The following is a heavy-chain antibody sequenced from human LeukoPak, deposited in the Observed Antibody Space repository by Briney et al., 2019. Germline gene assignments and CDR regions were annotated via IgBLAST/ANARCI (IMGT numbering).Heavy chain of an antibody. J-gene: IGHJ4*02. CDR3: AKYLRARGERATPGN. CDR2: ISDSGGST. Sequence: GGSLRLSCAAPGSTFGNYAMTWVRQAPGKGLEWVSGISDSGGSTYYADSVKGRSTISRANSKNTLSLQVNGRRLEDPAVYYLAKYLRARGERATPGNWGQGTLVTVSS. V-gene: IGHV3-23*01. D-gene: IGHD3-10*01. CDR1: GSTFGNYA.